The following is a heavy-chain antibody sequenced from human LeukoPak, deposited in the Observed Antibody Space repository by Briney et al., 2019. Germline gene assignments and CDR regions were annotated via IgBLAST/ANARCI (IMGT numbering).Heavy chain of an antibody. D-gene: IGHD6-13*01. V-gene: IGHV3-23*01. J-gene: IGHJ4*02. CDR3: AKDLAYSNSRF. CDR1: GLTFSKYA. CDR2: VSTSGGST. Sequence: GGSLRLSCEASGLTFSKYAMNWVRQAPGKGLEWVSGVSTSGGSTYYADSVKGRFTISRDNSMNRLYLQMNSLRAEDTAVYYCAKDLAYSNSRFWGQGTLVTVSS.